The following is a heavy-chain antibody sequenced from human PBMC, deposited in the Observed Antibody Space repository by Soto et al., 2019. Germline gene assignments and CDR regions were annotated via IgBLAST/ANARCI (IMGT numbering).Heavy chain of an antibody. CDR1: GYTFTSYG. Sequence: ASVKVSCKASGYTFTSYGISWVRQAPGQGLEWMGWISAYNGNTNYAQKLQGRVTMTTDTSTSAAYMELRSLRSDDTAVYYCARELYGDYCFDYWGQGTLVTVSS. V-gene: IGHV1-18*01. CDR3: ARELYGDYCFDY. D-gene: IGHD4-17*01. J-gene: IGHJ4*02. CDR2: ISAYNGNT.